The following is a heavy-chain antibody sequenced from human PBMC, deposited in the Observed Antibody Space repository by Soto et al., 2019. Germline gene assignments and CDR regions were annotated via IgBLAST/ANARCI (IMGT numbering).Heavy chain of an antibody. V-gene: IGHV4-34*10. CDR2: INHSGNT. Sequence: PSETLSLTCAVYGASLSDNYCNWLRQPPGKGLEWIGEINHSGNTNYNPSLRSRINMSLDATKNSYSLRLTSVTAADTAVYYCARAPVGMDSINFFDHWGQGILVTVSS. CDR3: ARAPVGMDSINFFDH. J-gene: IGHJ4*02. D-gene: IGHD2-8*01. CDR1: GASLSDNY.